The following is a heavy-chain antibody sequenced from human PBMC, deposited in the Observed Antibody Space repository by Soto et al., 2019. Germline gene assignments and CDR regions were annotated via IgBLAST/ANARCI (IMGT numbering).Heavy chain of an antibody. CDR2: INPNSGGT. V-gene: IGHV1-2*02. D-gene: IGHD1-26*01. J-gene: IGHJ4*02. Sequence: GASVKVSCTASGYTFTAYYMHWVRQAPGQGLEWMGWINPNSGGTNYAQKCQGRVTMTRDTSITTVYMEVKNLSPDDTAVYYCGKGRSGQIVVFYWGQGTLVTVSS. CDR1: GYTFTAYY. CDR3: GKGRSGQIVVFY.